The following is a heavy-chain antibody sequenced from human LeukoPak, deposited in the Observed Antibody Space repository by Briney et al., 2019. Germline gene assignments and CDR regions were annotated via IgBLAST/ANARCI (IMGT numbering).Heavy chain of an antibody. CDR3: ARCSGYSSSWFDP. D-gene: IGHD6-13*01. V-gene: IGHV3-48*04. CDR2: ISSSGSTI. J-gene: IGHJ5*02. CDR1: GFTFSSYS. Sequence: GGSLRLSCAASGFTFSSYSMNWVRQAPGKGLEWVSYISSSGSTIYYADSVKGRFTISRDNAKNSLYLQMNSLRAEDTAVYYCARCSGYSSSWFDPWGQGTLVTVSS.